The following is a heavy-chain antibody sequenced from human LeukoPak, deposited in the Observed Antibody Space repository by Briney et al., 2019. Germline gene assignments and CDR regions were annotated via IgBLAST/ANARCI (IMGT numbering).Heavy chain of an antibody. D-gene: IGHD5-18*01. V-gene: IGHV3-23*01. J-gene: IGHJ4*02. CDR3: AKNAGYSYGYYFDY. CDR2: ISGSGGST. Sequence: TGGSLRLSCAASGFTFSSYAMSWVRQAPGKGLEWVSGISGSGGSTYYADSVKGRFTISRDNSKNTLYLQMNSLRAEDTAVYYCAKNAGYSYGYYFDYWGQGTLVTVSS. CDR1: GFTFSSYA.